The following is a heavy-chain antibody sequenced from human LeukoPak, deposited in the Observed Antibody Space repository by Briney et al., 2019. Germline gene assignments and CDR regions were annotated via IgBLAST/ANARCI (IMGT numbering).Heavy chain of an antibody. CDR3: AKAEQPNYYFDY. CDR1: GFSFSSYA. V-gene: IGHV3-23*01. Sequence: GGSLRLSCAASGFSFSSYAMSWVRQAPGKGLEWVSAISGSGGSTYYADSVKGRFTISRDNSKNTLYLQMNSLRAEDTAVYYCAKAEQPNYYFDYWGQGTLVTVSS. J-gene: IGHJ4*02. D-gene: IGHD6-13*01. CDR2: ISGSGGST.